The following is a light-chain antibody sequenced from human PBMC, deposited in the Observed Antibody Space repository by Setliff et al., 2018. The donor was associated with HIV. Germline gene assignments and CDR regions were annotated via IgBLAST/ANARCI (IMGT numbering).Light chain of an antibody. J-gene: IGLJ1*01. Sequence: QSVLTQPASVSGSPGQSITISCTGSSSDVGGYDYVAWYQQHPGKTPELLIFDVHNRPSGVSHRFSGSKSGNTASLTISGLQADDEADYYCSSYTSSSIYVFGTGTKVTVL. CDR2: DVH. CDR1: SSDVGGYDY. CDR3: SSYTSSSIYV. V-gene: IGLV2-14*03.